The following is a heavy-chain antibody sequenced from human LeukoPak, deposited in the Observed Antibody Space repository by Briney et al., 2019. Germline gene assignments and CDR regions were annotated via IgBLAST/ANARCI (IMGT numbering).Heavy chain of an antibody. J-gene: IGHJ2*01. CDR3: ARGKGGRPGNTQSYPWFFEM. CDR2: ISHSGST. D-gene: IGHD3-16*02. CDR1: VGSFMHGY. Sequence: SETLSLTRAHYVGSFMHGYWRWIRQPLGNGLKGTGEISHSGSTNCNQPLQSRVTLSVDTFKNQFSLNLKSAAAADTGVYFCARGKGGRPGNTQSYPWFFEMWGRGTLVTVS. V-gene: IGHV4-34*01.